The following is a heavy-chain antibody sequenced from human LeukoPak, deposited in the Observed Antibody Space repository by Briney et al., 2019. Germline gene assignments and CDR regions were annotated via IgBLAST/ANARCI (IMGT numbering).Heavy chain of an antibody. CDR2: ISSSSSYI. CDR3: ARDLRGGFDP. Sequence: GGSLRLSCAASGFTFSSYAMSWVRQAPGKGLEWVSSISSSSSYIYYADSVKGRFTISRDNAKNSLYLQMNSLRAEDTAVYYCARDLRGGFDPWGQGTLVTVSS. CDR1: GFTFSSYA. J-gene: IGHJ5*02. V-gene: IGHV3-21*01.